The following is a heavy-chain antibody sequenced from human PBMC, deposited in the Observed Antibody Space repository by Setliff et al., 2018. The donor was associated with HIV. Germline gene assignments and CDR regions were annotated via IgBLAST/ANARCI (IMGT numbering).Heavy chain of an antibody. CDR2: ISAYNGNT. CDR1: GYTLTDYY. Sequence: ASVKVSCKASGYTLTDYYIHWVRQAPGQGLEWMGWISAYNGNTNYAQKLQGRVTMTTDTSTSTAYMELRSLRSDDTAVYYCAREIGDYYDSSGYYPPTDYYYGMDVWGQGTTVTVSS. V-gene: IGHV1-18*01. J-gene: IGHJ6*02. D-gene: IGHD3-22*01. CDR3: AREIGDYYDSSGYYPPTDYYYGMDV.